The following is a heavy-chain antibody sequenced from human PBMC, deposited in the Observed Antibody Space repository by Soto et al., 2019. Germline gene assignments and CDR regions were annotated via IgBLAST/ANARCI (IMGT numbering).Heavy chain of an antibody. CDR2: IKSKTDGGTT. CDR3: TTEPPDFYYYYGMDV. V-gene: IGHV3-15*01. J-gene: IGHJ6*02. Sequence: EVQLVESGGGLVKPGGSLRLSCAASGFTFSNAWMSWVRQAPGKGLEWVGRIKSKTDGGTTDYAAPVKGRFTISRDDSKNTLYLQMNSLETEDTAVYYCTTEPPDFYYYYGMDVWGQGTTVTVSS. CDR1: GFTFSNAW.